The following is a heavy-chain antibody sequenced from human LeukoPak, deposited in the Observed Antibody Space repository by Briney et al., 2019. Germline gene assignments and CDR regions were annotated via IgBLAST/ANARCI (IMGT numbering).Heavy chain of an antibody. D-gene: IGHD6-13*01. CDR2: INSDGSST. Sequence: GGSLRLSCAASGFTFSTYWMHWVRQAPGKGLVWVSRINSDGSSTDYADSVKGRFTISRDNAKNSLYLQMNSLRAEDTALYYCAKDRAPGIASILDAFDIWGQGTMVTVSS. CDR1: GFTFSTYW. V-gene: IGHV3-74*01. CDR3: AKDRAPGIASILDAFDI. J-gene: IGHJ3*02.